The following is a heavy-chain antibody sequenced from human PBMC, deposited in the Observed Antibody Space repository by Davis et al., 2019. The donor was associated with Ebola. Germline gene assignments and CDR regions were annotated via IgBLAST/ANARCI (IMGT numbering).Heavy chain of an antibody. CDR2: ISGSGGST. J-gene: IGHJ6*02. CDR3: AKGEDIVVVPAAIEFYYYGMDV. Sequence: GESLKISCAASGFTFTNYAMSWVRQAPGKGLEWVSAISGSGGSTYYADSVKGRFTISRDNSKNTLYLQMNSLRAEDTAVYYCAKGEDIVVVPAAIEFYYYGMDVWGQGTTVTVSS. D-gene: IGHD2-2*02. V-gene: IGHV3-23*01. CDR1: GFTFTNYA.